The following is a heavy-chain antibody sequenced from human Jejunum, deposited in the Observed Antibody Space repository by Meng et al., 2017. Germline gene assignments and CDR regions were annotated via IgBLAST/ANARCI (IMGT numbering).Heavy chain of an antibody. CDR3: ARGGVLAGTGDTDAFDI. J-gene: IGHJ3*02. CDR2: IDPNSGGT. CDR1: GYSFTGYY. Sequence: ASVKVSCKASGYSFTGYYMHWVRQAPGQGLEWMGLIDPNSGGTNYAQKFQGRVTMTWDTSISTAYMERSRLRSDDTAVYYCARGGVLAGTGDTDAFDIWVQGTMVTVSS. V-gene: IGHV1-2*02. D-gene: IGHD6-19*01.